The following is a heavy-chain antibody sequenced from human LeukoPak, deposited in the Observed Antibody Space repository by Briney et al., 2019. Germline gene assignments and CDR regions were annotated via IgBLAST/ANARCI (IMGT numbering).Heavy chain of an antibody. J-gene: IGHJ4*02. Sequence: SQTLSLTCALSGDSVSSNSAAWNWIRQSPSRGREWLGRTYYRSKWYSEYAVSVRGRTTINPDTSKNQSSLQLKSVTPEDTAVYYCARTGGHFDYWGQGTLVTVSS. V-gene: IGHV6-1*01. CDR3: ARTGGHFDY. CDR2: TYYRSKWYS. D-gene: IGHD3-10*01. CDR1: GDSVSSNSAA.